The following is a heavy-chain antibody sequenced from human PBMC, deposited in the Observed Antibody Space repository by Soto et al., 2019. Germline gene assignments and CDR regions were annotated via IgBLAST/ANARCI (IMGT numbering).Heavy chain of an antibody. Sequence: QITLKESGPTLVKPTQTLTLTCTFSGFSLTTQGVHVGWIRQPPGKALEWLALIYWDDNEVYSPSLKNRHTITKETPNSLLVLTLATVDPVDTATYDGVYRVFGDYFFEFWGQGILVNVSS. CDR1: GFSLTTQGVH. D-gene: IGHD4-17*01. V-gene: IGHV2-5*02. CDR2: IYWDDNE. J-gene: IGHJ4*02. CDR3: VYRVFGDYFFEF.